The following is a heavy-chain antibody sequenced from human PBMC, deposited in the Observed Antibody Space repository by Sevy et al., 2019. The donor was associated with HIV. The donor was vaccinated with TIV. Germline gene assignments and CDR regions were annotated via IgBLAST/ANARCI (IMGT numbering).Heavy chain of an antibody. CDR1: GFTFSNAW. D-gene: IGHD3-3*01. V-gene: IGHV3-15*01. CDR2: IKSKTDGGTT. Sequence: GGSLRLSCAASGFTFSNAWMSWVRQAPGKGLEWVGRIKSKTDGGTTDYAAPVKGRFTISTDESKNTLYLQMNSLKTGETAVYYCTTDTGISDYDFWSGRDDTFDNWGQGTMVTVSS. J-gene: IGHJ3*02. CDR3: TTDTGISDYDFWSGRDDTFDN.